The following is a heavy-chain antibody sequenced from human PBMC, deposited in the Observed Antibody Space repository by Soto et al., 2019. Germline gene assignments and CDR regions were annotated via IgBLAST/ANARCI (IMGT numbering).Heavy chain of an antibody. CDR1: GFSFASSW. Sequence: GESLKISCKDSGFSFASSWIGWVRQMPGKGLEWMGVIYPGDSDTRYSPSFQGQVTISADKSISTAYLQWSSLKASDTAMYYCARGDYRLLEYWGQGTLVTVS. CDR3: ARGDYRLLEY. D-gene: IGHD4-4*01. V-gene: IGHV5-51*01. J-gene: IGHJ4*02. CDR2: IYPGDSDT.